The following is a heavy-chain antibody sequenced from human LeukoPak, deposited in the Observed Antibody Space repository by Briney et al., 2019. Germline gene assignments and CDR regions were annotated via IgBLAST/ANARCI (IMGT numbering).Heavy chain of an antibody. Sequence: SETLSLTCSVSGGSISNADYYWGWIRPAPGKGLEWIGSIFYGGNNHYNPSLKSRATISVDTSKNQFSLKVTSVTAADAAVYYCARQLPTAAADTRGYFDYWGQGTVVTVSS. V-gene: IGHV4-39*01. CDR1: GGSISNADYY. J-gene: IGHJ4*01. D-gene: IGHD6-25*01. CDR3: ARQLPTAAADTRGYFDY. CDR2: IFYGGNN.